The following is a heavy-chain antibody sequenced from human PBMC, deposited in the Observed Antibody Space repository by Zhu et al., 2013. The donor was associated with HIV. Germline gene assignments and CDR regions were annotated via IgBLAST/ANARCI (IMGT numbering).Heavy chain of an antibody. CDR3: AGPGTLLKFAHGDRYGLDV. Sequence: QVQLVQSGAEVKKPGASVKVSCKASGYTFTGYYMHWVRQAPGQGLEWMGWINPNSGGTNYAQKFQGRVTMTRDTSISTAYMELSRLRSDDTAVYFCAGPGTLLKFAHGDRYGLDVWGQGTTVIVSS. CDR2: INPNSGGT. CDR1: GYTFTGYY. D-gene: IGHD3-16*01. V-gene: IGHV1-2*02. J-gene: IGHJ6*02.